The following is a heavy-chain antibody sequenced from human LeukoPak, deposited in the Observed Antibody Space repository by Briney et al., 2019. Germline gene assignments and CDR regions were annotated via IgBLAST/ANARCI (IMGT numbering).Heavy chain of an antibody. V-gene: IGHV3-9*02. J-gene: IGHJ6*02. CDR1: TITSDDSA. CDR3: AGDVWSRVFYYGMDV. CDR2: IGRYSGNI. D-gene: IGHD1-26*01. Sequence: CLTRSCPASTITSDDSAMLGLRQAPAKGLELFSSIGRYSGNIAYADSGKGRLSSSRFHDKNGLYLQMNSLRTDDTALYFWAGDVWSRVFYYGMDVWGQGTTVAVSS.